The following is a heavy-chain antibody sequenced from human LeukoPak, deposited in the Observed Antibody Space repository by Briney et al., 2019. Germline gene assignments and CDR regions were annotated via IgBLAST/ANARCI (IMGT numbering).Heavy chain of an antibody. CDR3: VRDPEALDY. Sequence: PGGSLRLSCVASRFTFSSYSMNWVRQAPGEGLEWVSYISRGRPTIHYADSVKGRFTISRDNAKNSLYLQMNSLRDEDTAVYYCVRDPEALDYWGQGTLVTGSS. V-gene: IGHV3-48*02. J-gene: IGHJ4*02. CDR2: ISRGRPTI. CDR1: RFTFSSYS.